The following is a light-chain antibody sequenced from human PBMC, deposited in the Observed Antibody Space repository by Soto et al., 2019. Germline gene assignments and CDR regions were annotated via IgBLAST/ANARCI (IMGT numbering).Light chain of an antibody. Sequence: VVLTQSPATLSLSPGETASLSCRATHNISIYLAWYQQKLGQPPRLLIFDASNRATGIPARFIGSGSGTDFTLTVSSLGPEDFALYFCQQRSNWPPNTFGQGTKLEMK. J-gene: IGKJ2*01. CDR2: DAS. V-gene: IGKV3-11*01. CDR3: QQRSNWPPNT. CDR1: HNISIY.